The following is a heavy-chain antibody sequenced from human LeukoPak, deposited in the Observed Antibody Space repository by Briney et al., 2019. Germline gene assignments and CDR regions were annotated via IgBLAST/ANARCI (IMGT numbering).Heavy chain of an antibody. V-gene: IGHV4-30-4*01. J-gene: IGHJ4*02. CDR2: IYYSGST. CDR3: ARGHIVAPDTFYGDQMN. CDR1: GGSISSGDYY. D-gene: IGHD5-12*01. Sequence: SETLSLTCTVSGGSISSGDYYWSWIRQPPGKGLEWIGYIYYSGSTYYNPSLKSRVTISVDTSKNQFSLKLSSVTAADTAVYYCARGHIVAPDTFYGDQMNWGQGTLVTVSS.